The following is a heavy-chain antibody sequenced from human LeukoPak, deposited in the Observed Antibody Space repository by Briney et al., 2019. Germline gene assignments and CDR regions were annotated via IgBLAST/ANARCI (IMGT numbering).Heavy chain of an antibody. D-gene: IGHD3-9*01. CDR2: FYSGDTT. Sequence: GGSLRLSCAASGFTVSSTYMSWVCQAPGKGLEWVSVFYSGDTTYYANSVKGRFTISRDSSKNMLYLQMNSLRAEDTAVYYCARRLLTGYYEFWGQGTLVTVSS. CDR1: GFTVSSTY. CDR3: ARRLLTGYYEF. V-gene: IGHV3-66*01. J-gene: IGHJ4*02.